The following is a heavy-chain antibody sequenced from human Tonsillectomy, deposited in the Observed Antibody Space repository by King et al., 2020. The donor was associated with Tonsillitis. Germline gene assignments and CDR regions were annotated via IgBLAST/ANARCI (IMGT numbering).Heavy chain of an antibody. CDR3: ARSYCSGDCYSNWFDP. J-gene: IGHJ5*02. CDR2: INPNSGDT. Sequence: QLVQSGAEVKKPGASVKVSCKASGYTFTGYYMHWVRQAPGQGLEWMGWINPNSGDTNYAQRFQGRVTMTRDTSISTAYMELSRLRSDDTAVYYCARSYCSGDCYSNWFDPWGQGTLVTVSS. V-gene: IGHV1-2*02. CDR1: GYTFTGYY. D-gene: IGHD2-21*02.